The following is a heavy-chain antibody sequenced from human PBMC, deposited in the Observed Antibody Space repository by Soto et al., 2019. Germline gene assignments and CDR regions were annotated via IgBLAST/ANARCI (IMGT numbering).Heavy chain of an antibody. CDR1: GYNFTSYW. D-gene: IGHD6-13*01. CDR3: ARTAATGKYYYGVDV. V-gene: IGHV5-51*01. J-gene: IGHJ6*02. Sequence: GESLKFSCKGSGYNFTSYWISWVRQMPGKGLEWMGIIYPGDSDTRYSPSFQGQVTISADKSISTAYLQWSSLKASDTAMYYCARTAATGKYYYGVDVWGQGTTVTVSS. CDR2: IYPGDSDT.